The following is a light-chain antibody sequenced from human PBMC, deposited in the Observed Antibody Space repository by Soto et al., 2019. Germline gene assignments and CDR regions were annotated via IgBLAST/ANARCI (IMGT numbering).Light chain of an antibody. Sequence: EIVVTQSPATLSVYPGERATLSCRASQSVSSDLAWYQQKRGQAPRLLVYGASTRATGIPARFSGSGSVTEFTLTISSLQSEDFAVYYCQQYNNWPYTFGQGTKLEIK. J-gene: IGKJ2*01. V-gene: IGKV3-15*01. CDR3: QQYNNWPYT. CDR1: QSVSSD. CDR2: GAS.